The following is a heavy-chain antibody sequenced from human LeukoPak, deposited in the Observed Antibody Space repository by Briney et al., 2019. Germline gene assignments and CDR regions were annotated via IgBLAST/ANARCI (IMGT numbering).Heavy chain of an antibody. Sequence: SETLSLTCTDSGGSISSYYWSWIRQPPGKGLEWIGYIYYSGSTNYNPSLKSRVTISVDTSKNQFSLKLSSVTAADTAVYYCARHEGSSYYYILTGYYDGKFDYWGQGTLVTVSS. D-gene: IGHD3-9*01. J-gene: IGHJ4*02. CDR3: ARHEGSSYYYILTGYYDGKFDY. CDR2: IYYSGST. CDR1: GGSISSYY. V-gene: IGHV4-59*08.